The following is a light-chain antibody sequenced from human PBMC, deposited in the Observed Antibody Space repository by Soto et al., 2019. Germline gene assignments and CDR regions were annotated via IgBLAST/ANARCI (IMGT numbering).Light chain of an antibody. CDR2: GNS. Sequence: QSVLTQPPSVSGAPGQRVTISCTGSSSNIGAGYDVHWYQQLPGTAPKLLIYGNSNRPSGVPDRFSGSKSGTSASLAIPGLQAGDEADYYCQSYDSSLSGWVFGGGTKVTVL. V-gene: IGLV1-40*01. J-gene: IGLJ3*02. CDR3: QSYDSSLSGWV. CDR1: SSNIGAGYD.